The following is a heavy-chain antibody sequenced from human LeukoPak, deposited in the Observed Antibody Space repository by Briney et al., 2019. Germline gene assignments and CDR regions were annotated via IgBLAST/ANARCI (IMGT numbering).Heavy chain of an antibody. J-gene: IGHJ6*03. Sequence: SETLSLTCAVYGGSFSGYYWSWIRQPPGKGLEWIGEINHSGSTNYNPSLKSRVTISVDTSKNQFSLKLSSVTAADTAVYYCARSNYGGNSIHYYYMDVWGKGTTVTVSS. V-gene: IGHV4-34*01. D-gene: IGHD4-23*01. CDR2: INHSGST. CDR3: ARSNYGGNSIHYYYMDV. CDR1: GGSFSGYY.